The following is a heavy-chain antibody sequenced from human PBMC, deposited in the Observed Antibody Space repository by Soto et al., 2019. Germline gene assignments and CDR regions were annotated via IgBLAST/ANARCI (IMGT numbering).Heavy chain of an antibody. V-gene: IGHV1-69*02. Sequence: QVQLVQSGAEVKKPGSSVKVSCKASGGTFSSYTISWVRQAPGQGLEWMGRIIPILGIANYAQKFQGRVTITADKSTSTAYMELSSLRAEDTAVYDCASQGRDGYNFPFDYWGQGTLVTVSS. CDR1: GGTFSSYT. CDR3: ASQGRDGYNFPFDY. D-gene: IGHD5-12*01. J-gene: IGHJ4*02. CDR2: IIPILGIA.